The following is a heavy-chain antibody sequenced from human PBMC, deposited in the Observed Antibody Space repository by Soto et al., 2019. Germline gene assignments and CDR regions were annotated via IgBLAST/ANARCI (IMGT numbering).Heavy chain of an antibody. J-gene: IGHJ4*02. CDR2: IYYSGST. V-gene: IGHV4-59*01. CDR3: ARDGGVTGTVDY. Sequence: PSETLSLTCTVSGGSISSYYWSWIRQPPGKGLEWIGYIYYSGSTNYNPSLKSRVTISVDTSKNQFSLKLSSVTAADTAVYYCARDGGVTGTVDYWGQGTLVTVSS. D-gene: IGHD1-20*01. CDR1: GGSISSYY.